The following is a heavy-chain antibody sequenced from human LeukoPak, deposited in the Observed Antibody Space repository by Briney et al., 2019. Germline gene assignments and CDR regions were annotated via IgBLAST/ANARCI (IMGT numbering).Heavy chain of an antibody. Sequence: GESLKISCKGSGYSFTSYWIGWVRQMPGKGLEWMGIIYPGDSDTRYSPSFQGQDTISADRSISTAYLQWSSLKASDTAMYYCARQSGWSVVAAQNWFDPWGQGTLVTVSS. V-gene: IGHV5-51*01. D-gene: IGHD2-15*01. CDR1: GYSFTSYW. CDR2: IYPGDSDT. CDR3: ARQSGWSVVAAQNWFDP. J-gene: IGHJ5*02.